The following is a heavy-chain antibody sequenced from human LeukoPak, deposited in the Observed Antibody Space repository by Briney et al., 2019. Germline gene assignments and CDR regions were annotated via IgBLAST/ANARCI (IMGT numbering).Heavy chain of an antibody. V-gene: IGHV4-59*01. Sequence: KTSETLSLTCTVSGGSISSYYWSWIRQPPGKGLEWIGYIYYSGSTNYNPSLKSRVTISVDTSKNQFSLKLSSVTAADTAVYYCAGERGEEYSSGWDKTNFFDNWGQGIRVTVSS. CDR2: IYYSGST. D-gene: IGHD6-19*01. J-gene: IGHJ4*02. CDR3: AGERGEEYSSGWDKTNFFDN. CDR1: GGSISSYY.